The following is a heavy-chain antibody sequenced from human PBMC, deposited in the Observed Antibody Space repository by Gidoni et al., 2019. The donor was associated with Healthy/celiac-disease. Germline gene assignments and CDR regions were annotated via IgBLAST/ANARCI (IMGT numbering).Heavy chain of an antibody. CDR1: GFTFSSYS. Sequence: EVQLVESGGGLVKPGGSLRLSGAASGFTFSSYSMNWVRQAPGKGLEWVSSISSSSSYIYYADSVKGRFTISRDNAKNSLYLQMNSLRAEDTAVYYCAREVVGATMGFDYWGQGTLVTVSS. CDR2: ISSSSSYI. CDR3: AREVVGATMGFDY. V-gene: IGHV3-21*01. J-gene: IGHJ4*02. D-gene: IGHD1-26*01.